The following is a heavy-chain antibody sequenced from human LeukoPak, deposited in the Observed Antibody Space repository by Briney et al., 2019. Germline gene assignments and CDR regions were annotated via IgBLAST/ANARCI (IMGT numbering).Heavy chain of an antibody. Sequence: SVKVSCKASGYTFTSYGISWVRQAPGQGLEWMGGIIPIFGTANYAQKFQGRVTITADESTSTAYMELSSLRSEDTAVYYCASKGYCTNGVCHYWGQGTLVTVSS. J-gene: IGHJ4*02. CDR3: ASKGYCTNGVCHY. V-gene: IGHV1-69*13. D-gene: IGHD2-8*01. CDR1: GYTFTSYG. CDR2: IIPIFGTA.